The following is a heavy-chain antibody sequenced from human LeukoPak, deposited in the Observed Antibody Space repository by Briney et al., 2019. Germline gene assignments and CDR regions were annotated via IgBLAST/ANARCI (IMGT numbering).Heavy chain of an antibody. V-gene: IGHV6-1*01. D-gene: IGHD1-26*01. J-gene: IGHJ4*02. Sequence: SQTLSLTCAISGDSVSSNSAAWNWIRQPPSRGLEWLGRTYYRSKWYNDYAVSVKSRITINPDTSKNQFSLQLNSVTPEDTAVYYCARESRRGSYYEVGYFDYWGQGTLVTVSS. CDR1: GDSVSSNSAA. CDR2: TYYRSKWYN. CDR3: ARESRRGSYYEVGYFDY.